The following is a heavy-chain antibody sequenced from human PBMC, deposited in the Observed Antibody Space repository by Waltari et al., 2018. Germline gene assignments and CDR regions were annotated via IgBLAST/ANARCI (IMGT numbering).Heavy chain of an antibody. J-gene: IGHJ3*02. CDR3: AHRPGAYYDSSGYSTVDAFDI. CDR2: IYWNDDK. D-gene: IGHD3-22*01. V-gene: IGHV2-5*01. CDR1: GFSLSTSGVG. Sequence: QITLKESGPTLVKPTQTLTLTCTFSGFSLSTSGVGVGWIRQPPGKALEWLALIYWNDDKRYSPSLKSRLTITKDTSKNHVVLTMTNMDPVDTATYYCAHRPGAYYDSSGYSTVDAFDIWGQGTMVSVSS.